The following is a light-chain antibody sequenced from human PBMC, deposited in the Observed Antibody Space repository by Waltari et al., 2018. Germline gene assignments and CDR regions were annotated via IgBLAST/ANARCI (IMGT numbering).Light chain of an antibody. CDR2: AGS. Sequence: ELVMTQSPATLSVSPGERATVSCRASQDFHSNLAWYQQKHGHAPRLLIYAGSTRATGTPARFSGRASGTEFTLTISCLQSEDFAIYYCQQYDKWPYTFGQGTKLEIK. CDR3: QQYDKWPYT. V-gene: IGKV3-15*01. CDR1: QDFHSN. J-gene: IGKJ2*01.